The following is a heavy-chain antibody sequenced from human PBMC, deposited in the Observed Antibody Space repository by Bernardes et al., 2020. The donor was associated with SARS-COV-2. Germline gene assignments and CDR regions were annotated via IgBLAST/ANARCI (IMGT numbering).Heavy chain of an antibody. CDR1: GYSLTTYF. CDR3: AKGDLEWEQLGSFDH. Sequence: ASVKVSCKASGYSLTTYFIIWVRQAPGQGLEWMGWIDAYNGKTNYAENSQDRVSMTMDTATSTAYIELRSLRSDDTAVYYCAKGDLEWEQLGSFDHWGQGTLVTVSS. V-gene: IGHV1-18*04. D-gene: IGHD3-3*01. J-gene: IGHJ4*02. CDR2: IDAYNGKT.